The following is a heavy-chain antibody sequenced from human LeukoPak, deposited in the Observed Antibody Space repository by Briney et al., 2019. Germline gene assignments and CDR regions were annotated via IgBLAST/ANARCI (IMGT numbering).Heavy chain of an antibody. V-gene: IGHV3-23*01. CDR1: GFTFSSYA. D-gene: IGHD2-2*01. J-gene: IGHJ4*02. CDR3: AKPLYCSSNSCYEGLVDD. Sequence: GGSLRLSCAASGFTFSSYAMNWVRQTPGKGLEGVSVISGSGGRTYYADSEKGRFTISRDNSKNTVYLQMNSLRAEDTAVYHCAKPLYCSSNSCYEGLVDDWGQGTLVTVSA. CDR2: ISGSGGRT.